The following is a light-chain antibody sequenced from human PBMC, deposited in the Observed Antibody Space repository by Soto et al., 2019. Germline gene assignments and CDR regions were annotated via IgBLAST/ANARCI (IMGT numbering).Light chain of an antibody. CDR3: QQYCIGWT. V-gene: IGKV1-5*03. J-gene: IGKJ1*01. CDR1: QTINKC. Sequence: DIQMTQSPATLSASVGDRVIITCRASQTINKCVAWYQQKPGKAPKVLIYATSSLKREVPSRFSGSGSGTEYTLTISSLQPDDFGTYYCQQYCIGWTFGQGTKVEIK. CDR2: ATS.